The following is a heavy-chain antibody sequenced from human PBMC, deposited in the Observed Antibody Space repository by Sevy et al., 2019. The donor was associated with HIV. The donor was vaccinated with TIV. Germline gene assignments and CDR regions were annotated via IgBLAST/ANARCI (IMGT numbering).Heavy chain of an antibody. J-gene: IGHJ6*02. CDR3: ARDKTRPRDYYYGMDV. CDR1: GFTFSSYA. CDR2: ISYDGSNK. V-gene: IGHV3-30*04. Sequence: GGSLRLSCAASGFTFSSYAMHWVRQAPGKGLEWVAVISYDGSNKYYADSVKGRFTISRDNSKNTLYLQMNSLRAEDTAVYYCARDKTRPRDYYYGMDVWGQGTTVTVSS.